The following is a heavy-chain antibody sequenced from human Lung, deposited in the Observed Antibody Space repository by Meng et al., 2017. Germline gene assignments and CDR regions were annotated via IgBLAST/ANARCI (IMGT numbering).Heavy chain of an antibody. J-gene: IGHJ4*02. CDR1: GYTFAAYW. CDR2: IDPNNDHT. Sequence: QVQLVQSGAEVKKPGASVKLSCKPSGYTFAAYWIHWLRKAPGQGLEWMGRIDPNNDHTQYAQNFQGRVTMTSDTSISTVYMELNGLRSDDTAVYYCARDEDISAAGKLFGDYWGQGTLVTVSS. CDR3: ARDEDISAAGKLFGDY. D-gene: IGHD6-13*01. V-gene: IGHV1-2*06.